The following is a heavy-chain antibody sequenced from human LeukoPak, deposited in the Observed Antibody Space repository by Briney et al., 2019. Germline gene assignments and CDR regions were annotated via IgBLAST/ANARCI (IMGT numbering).Heavy chain of an antibody. CDR3: ARHATTLRFLGSMDV. CDR2: IYYSGST. J-gene: IGHJ6*04. D-gene: IGHD3-3*01. V-gene: IGHV4-59*04. CDR1: GGSISSYY. Sequence: SETLSLTCTVSGGSISSYYWSWIRQPPGKGLEWIGYIYYSGSTYYNPSLKSRVTISVDTSKNQFSLKLSSVTAADTAVYYCARHATTLRFLGSMDVWGKGTTVTVSS.